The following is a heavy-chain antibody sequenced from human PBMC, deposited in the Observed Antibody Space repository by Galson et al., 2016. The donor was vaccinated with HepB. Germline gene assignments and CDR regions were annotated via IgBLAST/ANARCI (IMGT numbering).Heavy chain of an antibody. CDR2: IYYSGTT. Sequence: ETLSLTCTVSGGSISSYYWSWIRQPPGKGLEWIGRIYYSGTTNYNPSLKSRVTISLDTSKNQFSLKLTSVTAADTAVYYCARVRSGSYYNPPDYWGQGTLVTVSS. CDR1: GGSISSYY. V-gene: IGHV4-59*01. CDR3: ARVRSGSYYNPPDY. J-gene: IGHJ4*02. D-gene: IGHD3-10*01.